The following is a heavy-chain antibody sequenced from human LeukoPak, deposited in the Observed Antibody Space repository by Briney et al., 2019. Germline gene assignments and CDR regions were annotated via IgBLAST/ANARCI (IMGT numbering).Heavy chain of an antibody. CDR3: ARDLTPYYYGSGSYYMDV. V-gene: IGHV1-2*02. Sequence: ASVTVSCKASGYTFTGYYMHWVRQAPGQGLEWMGWINPNSGGTNYAQKFQGRVTMTRDTSISTAYMELSRLRSDDTAVYYCARDLTPYYYGSGSYYMDVWGKGTTVTVSS. CDR2: INPNSGGT. J-gene: IGHJ6*03. CDR1: GYTFTGYY. D-gene: IGHD3-10*01.